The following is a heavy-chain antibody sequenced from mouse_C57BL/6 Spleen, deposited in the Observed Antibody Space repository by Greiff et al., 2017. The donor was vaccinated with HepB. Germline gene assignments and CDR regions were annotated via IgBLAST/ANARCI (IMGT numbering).Heavy chain of an antibody. CDR3: ARERIYYYGSRRYFDV. CDR1: GYTFTSYW. D-gene: IGHD1-1*01. CDR2: IYPGSGST. J-gene: IGHJ1*03. Sequence: VQLQQPGAELVKPGASVKMSCKASGYTFTSYWITWVKQRPGQGLEWIGDIYPGSGSTNYNEKFKSKATLTVDTSSSTAYMQLSSLTSEDSAVYYCARERIYYYGSRRYFDVWGTGTTVTVSS. V-gene: IGHV1-55*01.